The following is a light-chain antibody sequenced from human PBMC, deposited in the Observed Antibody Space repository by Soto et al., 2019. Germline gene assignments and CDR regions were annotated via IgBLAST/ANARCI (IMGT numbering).Light chain of an antibody. CDR3: QQRRNLPLKLT. V-gene: IGKV3-11*01. CDR1: QSVSSY. CDR2: DAS. J-gene: IGKJ4*01. Sequence: EIVLTQSPATLSLSPGERATLSCRASQSVSSYLAWYQQKPGQAPRLLIYDASNRATGIPARFSGSGSGTDFSLTISSLEPEDFVVFYCQQRRNLPLKLTSGGGTKMDIK.